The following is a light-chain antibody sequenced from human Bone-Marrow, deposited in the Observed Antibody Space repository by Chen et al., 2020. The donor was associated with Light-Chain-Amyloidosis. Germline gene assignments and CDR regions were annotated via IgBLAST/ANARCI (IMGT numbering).Light chain of an antibody. J-gene: IGLJ2*01. CDR3: QSYDNSLSGPVV. V-gene: IGLV1-40*01. CDR2: GNT. CDR1: SSNIGAGFS. Sequence: QSVLTQPPSVSGAPGQRVTISCTGSSSNIGAGFSVHWYQQLSGTVPKLLIYGNTNRPSGVPDRFSGSKSGTAASLAITGLQAEDEADYYSQSYDNSLSGPVVFGGGTKLTVL.